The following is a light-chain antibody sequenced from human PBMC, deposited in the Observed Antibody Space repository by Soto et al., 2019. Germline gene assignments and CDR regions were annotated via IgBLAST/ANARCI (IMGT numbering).Light chain of an antibody. CDR3: LRYNTNSRT. V-gene: IGKV1-5*03. CDR1: QSINGW. J-gene: IGKJ1*01. Sequence: DIQMTQSPSTLSASVGDRVTITCRASQSINGWLAWYQQRPGRAPKLLIYKATTLQSGVPSRFGGSGSGTEFTLTISSLQPDDFATYYCLRYNTNSRTFGPGTKVDIK. CDR2: KAT.